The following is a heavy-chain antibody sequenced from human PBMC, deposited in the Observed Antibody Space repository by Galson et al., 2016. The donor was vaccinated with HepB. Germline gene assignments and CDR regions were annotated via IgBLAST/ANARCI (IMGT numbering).Heavy chain of an antibody. CDR2: IYPSDSDT. J-gene: IGHJ4*02. D-gene: IGHD6-19*01. CDR1: GYTFTSYW. Sequence: QSGAEVKNPGESLKISCKVSGYTFTSYWIGWVRQMPGKGLEWMGIIYPSDSDTKYRPSFQGQVTISVDKSISTAFLQWASLKASDTAIYYCARQFKSGWYGFGDSWGQGTLVTVSS. CDR3: ARQFKSGWYGFGDS. V-gene: IGHV5-51*01.